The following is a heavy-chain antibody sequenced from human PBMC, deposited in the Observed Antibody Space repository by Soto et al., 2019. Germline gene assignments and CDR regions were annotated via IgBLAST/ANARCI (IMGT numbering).Heavy chain of an antibody. Sequence: GGSLRLSCAASGFTFSSYAMSWVRQAPGKGLEWVSAISGSGGSTYYADSVKGRFTISRDNSKNTLYLQMNSLRAENTAVYYCANLREIVGATIGVYWGQGTLVTVSS. CDR3: ANLREIVGATIGVY. CDR2: ISGSGGST. D-gene: IGHD1-26*01. CDR1: GFTFSSYA. J-gene: IGHJ4*02. V-gene: IGHV3-23*01.